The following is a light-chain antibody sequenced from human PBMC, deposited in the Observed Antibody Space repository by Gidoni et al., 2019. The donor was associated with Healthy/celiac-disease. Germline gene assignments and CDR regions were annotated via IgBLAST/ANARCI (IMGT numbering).Light chain of an antibody. CDR3: SSYTSSSTDWV. V-gene: IGLV2-14*01. J-gene: IGLJ3*02. CDR2: DVS. Sequence: QSAPTQPASVSGSPGQPITISCNGTSSDVGGYNYVYWYQQHPGKAPKLLIFDVSNRPTGVSNRFSGSKSINTASLTISELQAEDEADYYCSSYTSSSTDWVFGGGTKLTVL. CDR1: SSDVGGYNY.